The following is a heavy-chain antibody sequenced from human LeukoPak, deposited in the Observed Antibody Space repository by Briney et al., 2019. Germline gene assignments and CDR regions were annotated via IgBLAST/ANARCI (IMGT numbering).Heavy chain of an antibody. CDR1: GFSISSGYY. Sequence: PSETLSLTCTVSGFSISSGYYWGWIRQPPGQGLEWIGSIYHSGSTYYNPSLKSRVTISVDTSKNQFSLKLSSVTAADTAVYYCAREDYCSSTSCYAQDYYYMDVWGKGTTVTVSS. CDR3: AREDYCSSTSCYAQDYYYMDV. CDR2: IYHSGST. J-gene: IGHJ6*03. V-gene: IGHV4-38-2*02. D-gene: IGHD2-2*01.